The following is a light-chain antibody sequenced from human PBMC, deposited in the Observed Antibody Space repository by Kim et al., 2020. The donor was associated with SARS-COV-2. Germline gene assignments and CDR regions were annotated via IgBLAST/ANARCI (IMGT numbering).Light chain of an antibody. CDR3: QQSYITPPYT. V-gene: IGKV1-39*01. CDR1: QSISSY. Sequence: ASVGDRVTITCPASQSISSYLNWYQQKPGKAPKLLIYAASSLQSGVPSRFSGSGSGTDFTLTISSLQPEDFATYYCQQSYITPPYTFGQGTKLEI. CDR2: AAS. J-gene: IGKJ2*01.